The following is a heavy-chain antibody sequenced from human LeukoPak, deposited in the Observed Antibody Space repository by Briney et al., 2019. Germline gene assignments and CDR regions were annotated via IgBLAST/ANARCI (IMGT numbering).Heavy chain of an antibody. D-gene: IGHD2-15*01. J-gene: IGHJ4*02. Sequence: GESLKISCKASGYSFTSNWIGWVRQMPGKGPEWIGIISPGVSDTSYSPSFQGQVTMSVDKSISTAYLQWSSLKASDTAMYYCARRYCSGGTCYFFDSWGQGTLVTVSS. V-gene: IGHV5-51*01. CDR1: GYSFTSNW. CDR3: ARRYCSGGTCYFFDS. CDR2: ISPGVSDT.